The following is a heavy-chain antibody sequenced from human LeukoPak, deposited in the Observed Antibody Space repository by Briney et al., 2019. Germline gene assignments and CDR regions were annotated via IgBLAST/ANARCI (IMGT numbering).Heavy chain of an antibody. CDR3: ARGEVWWRFDY. CDR1: GASISFYY. J-gene: IGHJ4*02. V-gene: IGHV4-59*12. CDR2: IYYSGST. Sequence: SETLSLTCTVSGASISFYYWSWIRQPPGKGLEWIGYIYYSGSTYYNPSLKSRVTISVDTSKNQFSLKLSSVTAADTAVYYCARGEVWWRFDYWGQGTLVTVSS. D-gene: IGHD1-26*01.